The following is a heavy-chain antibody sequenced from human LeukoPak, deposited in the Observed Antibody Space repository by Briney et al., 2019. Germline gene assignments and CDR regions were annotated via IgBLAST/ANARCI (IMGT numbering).Heavy chain of an antibody. V-gene: IGHV4-30-2*01. CDR2: IYHSGST. D-gene: IGHD2-21*02. CDR1: GGSISSGGYY. Sequence: SETTSLSCTVSGGSISSGGYYWSWIRQPPGKGLEWIWYIYHSGSTYYNPSLKSRVTISVDRSKNQLSLKLSSVTAADTAVYYCAREVTRGLSFDPWGQGTLVTVSS. CDR3: AREVTRGLSFDP. J-gene: IGHJ5*02.